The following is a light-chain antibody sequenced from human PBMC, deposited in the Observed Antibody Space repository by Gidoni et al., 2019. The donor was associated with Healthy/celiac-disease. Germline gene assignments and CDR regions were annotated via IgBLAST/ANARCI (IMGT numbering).Light chain of an antibody. CDR1: QSISSW. V-gene: IGKV1-5*03. CDR3: QQYNSYPLT. J-gene: IGKJ4*01. CDR2: KTS. Sequence: DIQMTQSPSTLSASVGDRVTITCRASQSISSWLAWYQQKPGKAPKLLIYKTSSVESGVPSRFSGSGSGTKFTLTISSLQPDDFATYYCQQYNSYPLTFGGGTKVEIK.